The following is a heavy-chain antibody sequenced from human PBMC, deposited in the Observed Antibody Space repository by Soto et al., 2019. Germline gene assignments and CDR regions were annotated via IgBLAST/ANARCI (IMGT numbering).Heavy chain of an antibody. CDR2: ISYDGSNK. V-gene: IGHV3-30-3*01. CDR1: GFTFSSYA. D-gene: IGHD1-26*01. CDR3: AREWELLRGPVDY. J-gene: IGHJ4*02. Sequence: VQLVEAGGGVVQPGRSLRLSCAASGFTFSSYAMHWVRQAPGKGLEWVAVISYDGSNKYYADSVKGRFTISRDNSKNTLYLQMNSLRAEDTAVYYCAREWELLRGPVDYWGQGTLVTVSS.